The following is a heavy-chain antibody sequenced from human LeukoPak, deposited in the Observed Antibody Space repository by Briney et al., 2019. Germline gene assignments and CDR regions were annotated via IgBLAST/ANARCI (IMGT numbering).Heavy chain of an antibody. J-gene: IGHJ4*02. D-gene: IGHD5-18*01. Sequence: GGSLRLSCAASGFTFSSYAMSWVRQAPGKGLEWVSAISGSGGSTYYADSVKGRFTISRDSAKNSLSLQMNSLRAEGTAVYYCARHFTAMAAYYFDYWGQGTLVTVSS. CDR2: ISGSGGST. V-gene: IGHV3-23*01. CDR1: GFTFSSYA. CDR3: ARHFTAMAAYYFDY.